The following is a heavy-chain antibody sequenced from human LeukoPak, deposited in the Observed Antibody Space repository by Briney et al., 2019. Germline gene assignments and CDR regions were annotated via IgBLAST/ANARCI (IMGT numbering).Heavy chain of an antibody. CDR1: GFTFSSYS. Sequence: GGSLRLSCAASGFTFSSYSMNWVRQAPGKGLEWVSSISSSSSYIYYADSVKSRFTISRDNAKNSLYLQMNSLRAEDTAVYYCARDGSGGVDYWGQGTLVTVSS. V-gene: IGHV3-21*01. CDR2: ISSSSSYI. J-gene: IGHJ4*02. CDR3: ARDGSGGVDY. D-gene: IGHD3-3*01.